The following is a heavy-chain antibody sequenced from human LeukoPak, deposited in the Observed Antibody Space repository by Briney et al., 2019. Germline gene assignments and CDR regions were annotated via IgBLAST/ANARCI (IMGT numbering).Heavy chain of an antibody. CDR3: ARGARDGYIYSFDY. CDR1: GYTFTGYY. V-gene: IGHV1-2*02. J-gene: IGHJ4*02. CDR2: INPNSGGT. D-gene: IGHD5-24*01. Sequence: ASVKVSCKASGYTFTGYYMHWVRQAPGQGLEWMGWINPNSGGTNYAQKFQGRVTMTRDTSISTAYMELSSLRSEDTALYYCARGARDGYIYSFDYWGQGTLVTVSS.